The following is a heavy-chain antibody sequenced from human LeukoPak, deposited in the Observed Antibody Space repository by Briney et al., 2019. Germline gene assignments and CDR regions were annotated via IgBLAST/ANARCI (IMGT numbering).Heavy chain of an antibody. CDR3: ARDPTPYSSSFSCWFDP. D-gene: IGHD6-6*01. J-gene: IGHJ5*02. Sequence: ASVKVSCKASGYTFTGYYMHWVRQAPGQGLEWMGWINPNSGGTNYAQKFQGRVTMTRDTSISTAYMELSRLRSDDTAVYYCARDPTPYSSSFSCWFDPWGQGTLVTVSS. CDR2: INPNSGGT. CDR1: GYTFTGYY. V-gene: IGHV1-2*02.